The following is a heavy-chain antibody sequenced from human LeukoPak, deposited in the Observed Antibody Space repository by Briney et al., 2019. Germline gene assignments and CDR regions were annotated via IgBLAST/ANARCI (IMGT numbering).Heavy chain of an antibody. CDR3: ARGAYSSSWYSYFVAGDENAFDI. CDR2: INTNTGNP. D-gene: IGHD6-13*01. V-gene: IGHV7-4-1*02. J-gene: IGHJ3*02. Sequence: ASVKVSCKASGYTFTSYAMNWVRQAPGQGLEWMGWINTNTGNPTYAQGFTGRFVFSLDTSVSTAYLQISSLKAEDTAVYYCARGAYSSSWYSYFVAGDENAFDIWGQGTMVTVSS. CDR1: GYTFTSYA.